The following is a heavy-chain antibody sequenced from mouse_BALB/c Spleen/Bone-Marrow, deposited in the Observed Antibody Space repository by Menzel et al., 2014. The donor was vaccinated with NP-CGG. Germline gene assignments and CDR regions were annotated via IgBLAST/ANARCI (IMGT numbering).Heavy chain of an antibody. Sequence: VQLQQSGAELVKPGASVKLSCTASGFNIKDTYMHWVKQRPEQGLEWIGRIDPANGNTKYAPKLQGKATMTADTSSNTAYLQLSSLTSEDTAVYYCNGNYYAMDYWGQGTSVTVSS. CDR2: IDPANGNT. CDR3: NGNYYAMDY. V-gene: IGHV14-3*02. D-gene: IGHD2-1*01. J-gene: IGHJ4*01. CDR1: GFNIKDTY.